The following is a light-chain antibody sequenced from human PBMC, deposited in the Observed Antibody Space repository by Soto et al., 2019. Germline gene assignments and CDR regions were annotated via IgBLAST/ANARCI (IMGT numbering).Light chain of an antibody. V-gene: IGLV2-14*01. CDR3: SSYTSSSTPLFV. Sequence: QSALTQPASVSGSPGQSITISCTGTSSDVGGYNYVSWYQQHPGKATKLMIYDVSNRPSGVSNRFSGSKSGNTASLTISGLQAEDEADYYCSSYTSSSTPLFVFGTGTKVTVL. CDR2: DVS. CDR1: SSDVGGYNY. J-gene: IGLJ1*01.